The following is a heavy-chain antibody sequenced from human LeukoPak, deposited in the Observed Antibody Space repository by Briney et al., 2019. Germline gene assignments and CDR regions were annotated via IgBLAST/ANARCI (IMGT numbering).Heavy chain of an antibody. Sequence: PGGSLRLSCAASGCTFSSYGMHWVRQAPGKGLEWVAVISYDGFNPYYADSVKGRFTISRDNSKNTLWLQMNSLRAEGTAVYYCAKVKEMYSSGSYYFDYWGQGTLVTVSS. CDR1: GCTFSSYG. CDR2: ISYDGFNP. V-gene: IGHV3-30*18. CDR3: AKVKEMYSSGSYYFDY. D-gene: IGHD6-19*01. J-gene: IGHJ4*02.